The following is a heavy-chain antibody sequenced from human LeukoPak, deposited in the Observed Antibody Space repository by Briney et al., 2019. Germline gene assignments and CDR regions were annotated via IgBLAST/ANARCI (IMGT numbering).Heavy chain of an antibody. Sequence: GRSLRLSCAASGFTFSSYGMHWVRQAPGKGLEWVAVISYDGSNKYYADSVKGRFTISRDNSKNTLYLQMNSLRAEDTAVYYCATDDYNGSGSYSFDYWGQGTLVSVSS. V-gene: IGHV3-30*03. CDR1: GFTFSSYG. D-gene: IGHD3-10*01. J-gene: IGHJ4*02. CDR2: ISYDGSNK. CDR3: ATDDYNGSGSYSFDY.